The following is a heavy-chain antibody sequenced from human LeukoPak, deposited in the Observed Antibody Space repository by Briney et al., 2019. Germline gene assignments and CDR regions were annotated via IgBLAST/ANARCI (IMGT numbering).Heavy chain of an antibody. V-gene: IGHV4-38-2*01. Sequence: SETLSLTCAVSGDSIVSNQWWGWVRQPPGKGLEWIGSIYHSGSTYYNPSLKSRVTISVHTSKNQFSLKLGSVTAADTAVYYCARHRSGWLQSSFDYWGPGTLVTVSS. D-gene: IGHD5-24*01. CDR2: IYHSGST. CDR3: ARHRSGWLQSSFDY. CDR1: GDSIVSNQW. J-gene: IGHJ4*02.